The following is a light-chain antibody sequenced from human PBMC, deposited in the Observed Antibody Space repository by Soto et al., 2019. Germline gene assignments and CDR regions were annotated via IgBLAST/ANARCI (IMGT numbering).Light chain of an antibody. CDR1: SSNIGSNY. CDR3: ATWDDSLRGPVL. CDR2: RTH. V-gene: IGLV1-47*01. Sequence: QSVLSQAPSASGTPGQRVTISCSGSSSNIGSNYVYWYQQLPETAPKLLIYRTHQRPSGVPDRSSASKSDTSASLVISGLRSEDEAAYYCATWDDSLRGPVLFGGGTKLTVL. J-gene: IGLJ2*01.